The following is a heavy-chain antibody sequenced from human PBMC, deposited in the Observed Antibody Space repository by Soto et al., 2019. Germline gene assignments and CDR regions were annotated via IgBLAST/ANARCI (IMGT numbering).Heavy chain of an antibody. D-gene: IGHD3-10*01. Sequence: PSETLSLTCTVSGGSISRSSYYWGWILQPPGKGLEWIGSIYYSGSTYYNPSLKSRVTISVDTSKNQFSLKLSSVTAADTAVYYCARSYVWDYYCSWSDDYYDLMYVWGQGTTVIVSS. CDR2: IYYSGST. V-gene: IGHV4-39*01. CDR1: GGSISRSSYY. J-gene: IGHJ6*02. CDR3: ARSYVWDYYCSWSDDYYDLMYV.